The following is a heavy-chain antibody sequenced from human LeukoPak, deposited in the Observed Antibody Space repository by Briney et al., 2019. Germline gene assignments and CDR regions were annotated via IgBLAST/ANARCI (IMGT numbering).Heavy chain of an antibody. CDR1: GYSISSGYY. V-gene: IGHV4-38-2*02. CDR3: ARGSAELYSSSSLGAFDI. CDR2: IYHSGST. J-gene: IGHJ3*02. D-gene: IGHD6-13*01. Sequence: SETLSLTCTVSGYSISSGYYWGWIRQPPGKGLEWIGSIYHSGSTYYNPSLKSRVTISVDTSKNQFSLKLSSVTAADTAVYYCARGSAELYSSSSLGAFDIWGQGTMVTVSS.